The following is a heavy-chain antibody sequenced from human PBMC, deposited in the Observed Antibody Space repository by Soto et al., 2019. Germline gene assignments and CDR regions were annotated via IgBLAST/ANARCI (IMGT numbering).Heavy chain of an antibody. CDR3: TTEPVSGY. CDR1: GFTFRNVW. Sequence: EVQLVESGGGLVKPGASLRLTCAASGFTFRNVWMSWVRQAPGKGLEWVGRITSTSDGGAADYAPSVKGRFSISRDDSKNTLYVQMNSLKTEDAGVHYCTTEPVSGYWGQGTLVTVSS. CDR2: ITSTSDGGAA. V-gene: IGHV3-15*01. J-gene: IGHJ4*02.